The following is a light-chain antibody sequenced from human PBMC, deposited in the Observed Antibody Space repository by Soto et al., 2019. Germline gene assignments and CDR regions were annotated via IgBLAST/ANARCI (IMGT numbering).Light chain of an antibody. CDR2: EVS. CDR1: SSDVGGYNY. V-gene: IGLV2-14*01. J-gene: IGLJ1*01. CDR3: SSYTSPSTLKSV. Sequence: QSVLTQPASVSGSPGQSITISCTGTSSDVGGYNYVSWYQQHPGKAPRVMIYEVSNRPAGVSYRFSGSKSGNTASLTISGLQDEDEADYYCSSYTSPSTLKSVFGTGTKVTV.